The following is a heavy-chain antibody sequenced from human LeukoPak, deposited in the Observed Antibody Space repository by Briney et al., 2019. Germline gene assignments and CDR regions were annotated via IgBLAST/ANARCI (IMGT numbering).Heavy chain of an antibody. Sequence: GGSLRLSCAASGFTFSSYDMHWVRQAPGKGLEWVSAICTAGDTYYPGSVTGRFTISRENAKNSFYLQMNSLRAGDTAVYYCARGYYDSSGYYYRGAFDIWGQGTMVTVSS. CDR3: ARGYYDSSGYYYRGAFDI. D-gene: IGHD3-22*01. CDR1: GFTFSSYD. CDR2: ICTAGDT. V-gene: IGHV3-13*01. J-gene: IGHJ3*02.